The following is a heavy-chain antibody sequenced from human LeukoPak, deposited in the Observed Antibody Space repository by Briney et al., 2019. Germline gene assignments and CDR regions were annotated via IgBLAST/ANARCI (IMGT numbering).Heavy chain of an antibody. CDR3: ARAVGSSGSYPRYFDY. CDR1: GFTFSSYS. Sequence: PGGSLRLSCAAPGFTFSSYSMNWVRQAPGNGLAWVSSISSSSSYIYYADSVKGRFSISRDNAKNSLYLQMNSLRAEDTAVYYCARAVGSSGSYPRYFDYWGQGTLVTVSS. CDR2: ISSSSSYI. J-gene: IGHJ4*02. V-gene: IGHV3-21*01. D-gene: IGHD3-10*01.